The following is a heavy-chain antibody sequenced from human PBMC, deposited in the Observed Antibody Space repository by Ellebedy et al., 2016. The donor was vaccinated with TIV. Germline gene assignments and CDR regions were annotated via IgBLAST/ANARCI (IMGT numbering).Heavy chain of an antibody. CDR2: IYPGDSNT. J-gene: IGHJ4*02. V-gene: IGHV5-51*01. Sequence: KVSCKASGYSFTSYWIGWARQLPGKGLEWMGGIYPGDSNTRYSPSFQGQVTISADKSISTAYLQWSSLKASDTAMYYCARQDTVDAAMLTYWGQGTLVTVSS. D-gene: IGHD5-18*01. CDR1: GYSFTSYW. CDR3: ARQDTVDAAMLTY.